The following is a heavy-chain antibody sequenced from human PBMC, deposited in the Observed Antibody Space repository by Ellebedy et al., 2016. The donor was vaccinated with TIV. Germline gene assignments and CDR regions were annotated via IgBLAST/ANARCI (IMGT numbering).Heavy chain of an antibody. Sequence: SETLSLXXNVSGGSIGSSDYYWGWIRQPPGKGLEWIGSFYYHGSTYYNPSLKSRVTISVDTSKNQFSLKLSSVTAADTAVYYCARQPRYGSGSPWGQGTLVTVSS. CDR2: FYYHGST. CDR3: ARQPRYGSGSP. J-gene: IGHJ4*02. V-gene: IGHV4-39*07. CDR1: GGSIGSSDYY. D-gene: IGHD3-10*01.